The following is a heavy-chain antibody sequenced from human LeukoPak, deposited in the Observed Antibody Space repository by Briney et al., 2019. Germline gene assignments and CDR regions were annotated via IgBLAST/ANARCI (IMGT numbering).Heavy chain of an antibody. J-gene: IGHJ5*02. CDR2: SYNGVNT. V-gene: IGHV4-61*01. CDR1: GASVSRASY. CDR3: ARSRAFNSGAFDP. Sequence: SETLSLTCTVSGASVSRASYWTWIRQPPGKGVEWIAHSYNGVNTNYNPSLKSRVTVSVDTSKNQFSLRLNSVTAADTAVYYCARSRAFNSGAFDPWGQGSLVTVSS. D-gene: IGHD1-26*01.